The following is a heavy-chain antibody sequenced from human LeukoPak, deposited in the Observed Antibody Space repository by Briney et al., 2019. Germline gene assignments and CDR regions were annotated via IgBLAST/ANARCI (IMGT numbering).Heavy chain of an antibody. V-gene: IGHV4-59*01. J-gene: IGHJ4*02. D-gene: IGHD1-26*01. CDR2: IYYSGST. CDR1: GXSITSYY. CDR3: ARDVTASASGSYYFDY. Sequence: PSETLSLTCTVSGXSITSYYGSWIRQPPGKGLEWIGYIYYSGSTNYNPSLKSRVTISVDTSKNQFSLKLSSVTAADTAVYYCARDVTASASGSYYFDYWGQGTLVTVSS.